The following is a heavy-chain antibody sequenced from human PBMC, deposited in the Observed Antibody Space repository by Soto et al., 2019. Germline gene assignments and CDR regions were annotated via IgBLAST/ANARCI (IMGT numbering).Heavy chain of an antibody. D-gene: IGHD2-2*01. CDR2: INPSVGST. J-gene: IGHJ3*02. Sequence: ASVKVSCKASGYTFTSYYMHWVRQAPGQGLEWMGIINPSVGSTSYAQKFQGRVTMTRDTSTSTVYTELSSLRSEDTAVYYCATFIPTSHCPPNDAFDNCGQVTMVTVSS. CDR1: GYTFTSYY. CDR3: ATFIPTSHCPPNDAFDN. V-gene: IGHV1-46*01.